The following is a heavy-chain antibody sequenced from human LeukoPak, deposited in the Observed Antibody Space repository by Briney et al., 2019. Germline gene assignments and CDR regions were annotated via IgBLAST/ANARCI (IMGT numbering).Heavy chain of an antibody. V-gene: IGHV3-30-3*01. J-gene: IGHJ5*02. D-gene: IGHD2-2*01. Sequence: PGRSLRLSCAASGFTFSSYAMHWVRQAPGKGLEWVAVISYDGSNKYYADSVKGRFTISRDNSKNTLYLQMNSLRAEDTAVYYCAKDLEGYCSSTSCLSNWFDPWGQGTLVTVSS. CDR3: AKDLEGYCSSTSCLSNWFDP. CDR1: GFTFSSYA. CDR2: ISYDGSNK.